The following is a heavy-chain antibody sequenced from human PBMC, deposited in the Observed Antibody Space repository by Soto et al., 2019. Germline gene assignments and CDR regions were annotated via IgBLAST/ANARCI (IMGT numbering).Heavy chain of an antibody. J-gene: IGHJ6*02. D-gene: IGHD6-13*01. CDR3: ARGKQQLALTRYYYGMDV. CDR2: MNPNSGNT. V-gene: IGHV1-8*01. Sequence: QVQLVQSGAEVKKPGASVKVSCKASGYTFTSYDINWVRQATGQGLEWMGWMNPNSGNTGYAQKFQGRVTMTRNTSISTAYMELSSLRSEDTAVYYCARGKQQLALTRYYYGMDVWGQGTTVTVSS. CDR1: GYTFTSYD.